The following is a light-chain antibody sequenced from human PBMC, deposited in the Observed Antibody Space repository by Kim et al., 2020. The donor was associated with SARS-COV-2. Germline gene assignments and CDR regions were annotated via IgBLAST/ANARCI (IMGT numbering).Light chain of an antibody. CDR1: SSNIGSNN. Sequence: QSVLTQPPSASGTPGQRVTISCSGSSSNIGSNNVVWYQQLPGAAPNLLIYSNNQRPSGIPDRFSGSRSRTSASLAISGLQSGDEADYYCAVWDDSLKQGVFGGGTQLTVL. CDR2: SNN. CDR3: AVWDDSLKQGV. V-gene: IGLV1-44*01. J-gene: IGLJ3*02.